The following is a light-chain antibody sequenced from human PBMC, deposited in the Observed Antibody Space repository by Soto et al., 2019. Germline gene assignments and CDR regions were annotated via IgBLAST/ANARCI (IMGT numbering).Light chain of an antibody. CDR3: QQSNSFPLT. J-gene: IGKJ4*01. Sequence: DIQMTQSPSSVSASVGDRVTITCRASQGISSRLAWYQQQPGKAPNLLIYAASSLQSGVPSRFSGRGSETDFTLTIGSLQPEDFATYYCQQSNSFPLTFGGGTKVEIK. V-gene: IGKV1-12*01. CDR1: QGISSR. CDR2: AAS.